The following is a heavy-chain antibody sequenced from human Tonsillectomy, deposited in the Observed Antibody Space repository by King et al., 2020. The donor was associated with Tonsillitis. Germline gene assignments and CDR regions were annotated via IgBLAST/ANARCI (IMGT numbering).Heavy chain of an antibody. CDR1: GDSIGSDKW. D-gene: IGHD2-21*02. CDR2: IQLRGRT. J-gene: IGHJ4*02. Sequence: QLQESGPGLVKPSGTLSLSCGVSGDSIGSDKWGTWVRQPPGEGLEWMGEIQLRGRTNHNPSLKTRVTFSLDKSKNQVSLLLRSVNAADTGLYYCVRGGDWKFDFWGQGALVTISS. CDR3: VRGGDWKFDF. V-gene: IGHV4-4*02.